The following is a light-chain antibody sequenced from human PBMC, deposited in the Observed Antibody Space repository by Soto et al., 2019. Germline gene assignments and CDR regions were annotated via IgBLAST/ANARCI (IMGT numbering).Light chain of an antibody. Sequence: EIVVPQSPATLSLSPFGIATLSFMASQSVSSSLAWYQQKPGQAPRLLIYDASNRATGIPDRFSGGGSGTDFTLTISSLEPEDFAVYYCQQRSNLPPTFGQGTRLEI. CDR3: QQRSNLPPT. J-gene: IGKJ5*01. V-gene: IGKV3-11*01. CDR1: QSVSSS. CDR2: DAS.